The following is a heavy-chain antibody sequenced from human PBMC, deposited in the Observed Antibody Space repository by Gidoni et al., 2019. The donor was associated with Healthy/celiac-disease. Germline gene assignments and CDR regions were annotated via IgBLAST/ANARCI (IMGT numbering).Heavy chain of an antibody. CDR3: ARERYSGTYYFGY. CDR2: ISDYNGNT. V-gene: IGHV1-18*04. J-gene: IGHJ4*02. CDR1: GYTFSSYD. D-gene: IGHD1-26*01. Sequence: QVQLVQSGAEVKKPGASVKVSCKASGYTFSSYDISWVRQAPGQGLEWMGLISDYNGNTNYAQKFRGRLTMTTDTSSSTAYMELRSLGSDDTAVYYCARERYSGTYYFGYWGQGTLVTVSS.